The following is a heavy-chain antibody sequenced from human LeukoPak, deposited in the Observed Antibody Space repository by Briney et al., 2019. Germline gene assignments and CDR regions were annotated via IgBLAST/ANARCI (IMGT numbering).Heavy chain of an antibody. J-gene: IGHJ4*02. V-gene: IGHV4-59*01. CDR1: GGPISRYY. CDR3: ARGAVAAAGPPTFDY. CDR2: NYYSGST. Sequence: SETLSLTCTVSGGPISRYYWSWIRQPPGKGLEWIGYNYYSGSTNYNPSLKSRVTISVDTSKNQFSLKLSSVTAADTAVYYCARGAVAAAGPPTFDYWGQGTLVTVSS. D-gene: IGHD6-13*01.